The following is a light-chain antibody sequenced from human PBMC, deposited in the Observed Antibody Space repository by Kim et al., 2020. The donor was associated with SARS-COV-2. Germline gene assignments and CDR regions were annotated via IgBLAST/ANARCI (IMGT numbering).Light chain of an antibody. J-gene: IGKJ2*01. Sequence: PGDRATLSCRASQTISSSSLAWYQQKPGQAPTLLIYGASSRATGIPDRFSGSGSGTDFNVTISRLEPEDFAVYYCQHYGNSPPYTFGQGTKLEI. V-gene: IGKV3-20*01. CDR1: QTISSSS. CDR3: QHYGNSPPYT. CDR2: GAS.